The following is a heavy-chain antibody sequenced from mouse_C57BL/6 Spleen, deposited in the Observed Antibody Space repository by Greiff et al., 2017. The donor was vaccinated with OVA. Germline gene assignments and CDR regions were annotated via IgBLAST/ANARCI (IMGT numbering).Heavy chain of an antibody. D-gene: IGHD2-4*01. CDR1: GYAFTNYL. V-gene: IGHV1-54*01. CDR2: INPGSGGT. CDR3: AREMYDYDYYAMDY. Sequence: VQLQQSGAELVRPGTSMKVSCKASGYAFTNYLIEWVKQRPGQGLEWIGVINPGSGGTNYNEKFKGKATLTADKSSSTAYMQLSSLTSEDSAVYFCAREMYDYDYYAMDYWGQGTSVTVSS. J-gene: IGHJ4*01.